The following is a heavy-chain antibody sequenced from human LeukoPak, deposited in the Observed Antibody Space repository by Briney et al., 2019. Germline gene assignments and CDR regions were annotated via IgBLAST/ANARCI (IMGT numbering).Heavy chain of an antibody. Sequence: GRSLRLSCAASGFTFSAYGMHWVRQAPGKGLEWVAVISYDGSNKYYADSVKGRFTISRDDSKSTVFLQMNSLRAEDTAVYHCAKDGGSGFSPPYYFAMDVWGQGTTVIVSS. CDR3: AKDGGSGFSPPYYFAMDV. CDR2: ISYDGSNK. D-gene: IGHD3-22*01. CDR1: GFTFSAYG. V-gene: IGHV3-30*18. J-gene: IGHJ6*02.